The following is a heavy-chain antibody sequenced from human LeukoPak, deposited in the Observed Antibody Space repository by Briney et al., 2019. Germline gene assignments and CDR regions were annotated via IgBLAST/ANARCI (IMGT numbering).Heavy chain of an antibody. CDR3: ARGLHRSHFWSGSYYYYYGTDV. CDR1: GYTFTSYD. V-gene: IGHV1-8*01. D-gene: IGHD3-3*02. J-gene: IGHJ6*02. Sequence: GASVKVSCKASGYTFTSYDINWVRQATGQGLEWMGWMNPNSGNTGYAQKFQGRVTMTRNTSISTAYMELSSLRSEDTAVYYCARGLHRSHFWSGSYYYYYGTDVWGQGTTVTVSS. CDR2: MNPNSGNT.